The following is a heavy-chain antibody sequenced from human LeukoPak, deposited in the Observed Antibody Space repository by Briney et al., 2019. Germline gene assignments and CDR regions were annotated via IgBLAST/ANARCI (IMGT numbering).Heavy chain of an antibody. CDR2: ISCGQGP. D-gene: IGHD2-15*01. CDR3: ARRGAPYCSGGGCYSIDDWFDS. Sequence: SETLSLTCSVSGGSSSSYYWSWIRQPPGKGLEWIGYISCGQGPNYSPPLKSRVTMSVDTSKNQFSLKLSSVTAADTAIYYCARRGAPYCSGGGCYSIDDWFDSWSQGILVTVSS. V-gene: IGHV4-59*08. CDR1: GGSSSSYY. J-gene: IGHJ5*01.